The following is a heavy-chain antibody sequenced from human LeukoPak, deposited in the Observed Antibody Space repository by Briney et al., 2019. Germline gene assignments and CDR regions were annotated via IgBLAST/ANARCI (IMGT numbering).Heavy chain of an antibody. CDR3: ARAEVPISSGYYNGGDDY. CDR2: INPSGGST. V-gene: IGHV1-46*01. CDR1: GYTFTSYY. Sequence: ASVKVSCKASGYTFTSYYMHWVRQAPGQGLEWMGIINPSGGSTSYAQKFQGRVTMTRDISTSTVYMELSSLRSEDTAVYYCARAEVPISSGYYNGGDDYWGQGTLVTVSS. J-gene: IGHJ4*02. D-gene: IGHD3-22*01.